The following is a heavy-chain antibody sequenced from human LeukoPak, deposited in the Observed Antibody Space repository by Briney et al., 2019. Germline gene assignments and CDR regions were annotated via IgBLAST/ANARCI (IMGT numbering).Heavy chain of an antibody. J-gene: IGHJ4*02. CDR3: ARGLLDSYGYGYYFDY. Sequence: SETLSLTCTVSGGSISSYYWSWIRQPPGKGLEWIGYIYYSGSTIYNPSLKSRVTISVDTSKNQFSLKLSSVTAADAAVYYCARGLLDSYGYGYYFDYWGQGTLVTVSS. V-gene: IGHV4-59*01. CDR2: IYYSGST. D-gene: IGHD5-18*01. CDR1: GGSISSYY.